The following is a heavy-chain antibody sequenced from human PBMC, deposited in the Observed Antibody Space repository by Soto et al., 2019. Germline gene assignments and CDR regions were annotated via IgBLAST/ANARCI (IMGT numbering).Heavy chain of an antibody. CDR3: AKNETTRPWFNP. CDR1: GDSIRNGFYY. J-gene: IGHJ5*02. D-gene: IGHD1-1*01. V-gene: IGHV4-31*03. CDR2: IYYVGST. Sequence: QVQLQESGPGLVKPSQTLSLICTVSGDSIRNGFYYWSWIRQNPGKGLEWIGNIYYVGSTSYNTSLKSRFTISIDRSKNQFSLTLNSVTAAETAVYYCAKNETTRPWFNPWGQGTLVIVSS.